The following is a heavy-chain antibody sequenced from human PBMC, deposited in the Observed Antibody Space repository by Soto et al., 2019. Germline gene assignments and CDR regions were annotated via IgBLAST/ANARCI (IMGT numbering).Heavy chain of an antibody. V-gene: IGHV4-39*01. CDR3: ARHTMNTVTTFDS. CDR2: IYYSGSP. D-gene: IGHD4-17*01. Sequence: QLQLQESGPGLVRPSETLSLTCTVSGGSISSLTYNWGWIRQPPGKGLEWIGNIYYSGSPYYNPSLKSRVTISVDTSKNQFSLRLRSVTAADTALYYCARHTMNTVTTFDSWGQGTLVTVSS. CDR1: GGSISSLTYN. J-gene: IGHJ4*02.